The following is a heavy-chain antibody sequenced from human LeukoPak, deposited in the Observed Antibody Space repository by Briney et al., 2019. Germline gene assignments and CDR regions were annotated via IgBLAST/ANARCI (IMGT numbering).Heavy chain of an antibody. D-gene: IGHD3-9*01. Sequence: GGSLRLSCAASGFTVSSSYMSWVRQAPGKGLEWVSAISGSGGSTYYADSVKGRFTISRDNSKNTLYLQMNSLRAEDTAVYYCVRGYILTGYFLGDYFDYWGQGTLVTVSS. CDR3: VRGYILTGYFLGDYFDY. J-gene: IGHJ4*02. V-gene: IGHV3-23*01. CDR1: GFTVSSSY. CDR2: ISGSGGST.